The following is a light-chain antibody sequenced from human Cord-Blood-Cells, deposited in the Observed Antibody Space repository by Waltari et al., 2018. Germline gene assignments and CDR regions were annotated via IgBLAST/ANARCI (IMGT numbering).Light chain of an antibody. V-gene: IGLV2-8*01. CDR3: SSYAGSNNLV. Sequence: QSALTQPPSASGSPGQSVTISCTGTSSDVGGYHYVSWYQQHPGKAPKLMIYEVSKRPSGVPDRFSCSKSGNTASLTVSGLQAEDEADYYCSSYAGSNNLVFGTGTKVTVL. J-gene: IGLJ1*01. CDR2: EVS. CDR1: SSDVGGYHY.